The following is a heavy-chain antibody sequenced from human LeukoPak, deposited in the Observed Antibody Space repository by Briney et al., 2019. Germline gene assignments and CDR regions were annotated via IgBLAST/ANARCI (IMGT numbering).Heavy chain of an antibody. Sequence: PSETLSLTCTVSGGSISSYYWSWIRQPAGKGLEWIGRIYTSGSTYYNPSLKSRVTISVDTSKNQFSLKLSSVTAADTAVYYCASPYSSSWYFQHWGQGTLVTVSS. V-gene: IGHV4-4*07. J-gene: IGHJ1*01. CDR1: GGSISSYY. D-gene: IGHD6-13*01. CDR3: ASPYSSSWYFQH. CDR2: IYTSGST.